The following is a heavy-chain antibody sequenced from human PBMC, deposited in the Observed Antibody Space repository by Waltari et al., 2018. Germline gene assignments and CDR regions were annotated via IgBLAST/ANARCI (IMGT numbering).Heavy chain of an antibody. V-gene: IGHV4-61*02. J-gene: IGHJ5*02. CDR3: TRGGAPDANWFDP. CDR1: GGSMSSDTYW. Sequence: QAQLQESGPGLVKPSQTLSLPCTVSGGSMSSDTYWWTWIRQPAGKGLECVGGIYSRGTTNYTPSLESRVTISLDTSKNQFSLRLRSVTAADTAIYYCTRGGAPDANWFDPWGQGTLVTVSS. CDR2: IYSRGTT. D-gene: IGHD2-2*01.